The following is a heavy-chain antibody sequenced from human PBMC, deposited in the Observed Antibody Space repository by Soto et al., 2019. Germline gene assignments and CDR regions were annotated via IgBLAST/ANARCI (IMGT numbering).Heavy chain of an antibody. V-gene: IGHV2-5*02. D-gene: IGHD5-12*01. Sequence: QITLKESGPTLVKPTQTLTLTCTFSGFSLSTSGVGVGWIRQPPGKALEWLALIYWDDDKRYSPSLKSRLTXTXGTSKNQVVLTMTNMDPVDTATYYCAHFIVATTFDYWGQGTLVTVSS. CDR3: AHFIVATTFDY. J-gene: IGHJ4*02. CDR1: GFSLSTSGVG. CDR2: IYWDDDK.